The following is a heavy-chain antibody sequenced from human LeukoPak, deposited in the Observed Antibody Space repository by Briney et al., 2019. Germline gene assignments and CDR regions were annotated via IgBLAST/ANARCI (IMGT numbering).Heavy chain of an antibody. V-gene: IGHV4-59*01. CDR1: GASISVYH. J-gene: IGHJ5*02. Sequence: SETLSLTCTVSGASISVYHWSWIRQPPGKGPEWIECIYYNGSANYNPSLKSRVTISGDTSKNQFSLKLSSVTAADTAVYYCAKGGVLQYNWFDPWGQGTLVTVSS. CDR2: IYYNGSA. CDR3: AKGGVLQYNWFDP. D-gene: IGHD3-10*01.